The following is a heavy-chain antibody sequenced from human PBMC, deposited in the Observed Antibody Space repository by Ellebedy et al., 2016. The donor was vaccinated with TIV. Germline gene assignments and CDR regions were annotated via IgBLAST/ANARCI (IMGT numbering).Heavy chain of an antibody. D-gene: IGHD5-24*01. V-gene: IGHV3-33*08. CDR2: IWYDGSNK. CDR3: ARAINGGDGYNFDWFDP. Sequence: GGSLRLSCAASGFTFSSYGMHWVRQAPGKGLEWVAVIWYDGSNKYYADSVKGRFTISRDNSKNTLYLQMNSLRAEDTAVYYCARAINGGDGYNFDWFDPWGQGTLVTVSS. CDR1: GFTFSSYG. J-gene: IGHJ5*02.